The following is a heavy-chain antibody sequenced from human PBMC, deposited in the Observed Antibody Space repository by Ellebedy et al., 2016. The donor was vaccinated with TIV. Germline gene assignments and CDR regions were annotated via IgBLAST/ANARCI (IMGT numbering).Heavy chain of an antibody. CDR1: GGSTSTYY. CDR3: ARGFLSKWLDP. V-gene: IGHV4-59*01. J-gene: IGHJ5*02. CDR2: VYYSGSP. Sequence: MPSETLSLTCTVSGGSTSTYYWTWIRQPPGKGLEWIGNVYYSGSPNYNPPLKSRVPISLDTSKKQFSLKLDTVTAADTAVYYCARGFLSKWLDPWGRGILVTVAS.